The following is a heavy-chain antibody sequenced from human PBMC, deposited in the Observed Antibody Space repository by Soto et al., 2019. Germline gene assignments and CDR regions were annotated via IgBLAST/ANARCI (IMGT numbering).Heavy chain of an antibody. D-gene: IGHD3-22*01. Sequence: ASVKVSCKASGGTFSSYAISWVRQAPGQGLEWMGGIIPIFGTANYAQKFQGRVTITADESTSTAYMELSSLRSEDTAVYYCARDRLDYYDSSGYYYEIYYYGMDVWGQGTTVTVSS. V-gene: IGHV1-69*13. J-gene: IGHJ6*02. CDR3: ARDRLDYYDSSGYYYEIYYYGMDV. CDR1: GGTFSSYA. CDR2: IIPIFGTA.